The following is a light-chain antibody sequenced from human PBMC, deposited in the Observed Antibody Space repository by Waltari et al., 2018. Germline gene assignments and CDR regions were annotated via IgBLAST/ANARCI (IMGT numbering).Light chain of an antibody. V-gene: IGLV1-51*02. CDR1: TSNIGDNY. Sequence: QSVLTQPPSVSAAPGQKVTISCSGSTSNIGDNYVSWYQQFPGAAPKVLPYGNDKRPTGTPDRFSASKSGTSATLDITGLQTGDEADYFCGTWDNTLSPVFGGGTTVTVL. CDR3: GTWDNTLSPV. J-gene: IGLJ2*01. CDR2: GND.